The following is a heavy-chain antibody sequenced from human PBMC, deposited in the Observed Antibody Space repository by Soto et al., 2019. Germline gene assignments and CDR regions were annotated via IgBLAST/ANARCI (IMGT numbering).Heavy chain of an antibody. CDR2: ISPNSGGT. J-gene: IGHJ6*03. CDR1: GYTFTSYG. D-gene: IGHD2-2*01. Sequence: ASVKVSCKASGYTFTSYGISWVRQAPGQGLEWMGWISPNSGGTNYAQKLQGRVTMTRDTSISTAYMELSRLRSDDTAVYYCARADSVVAPAALYYYYYMDVWGKGTTVTVSS. CDR3: ARADSVVAPAALYYYYYMDV. V-gene: IGHV1-2*02.